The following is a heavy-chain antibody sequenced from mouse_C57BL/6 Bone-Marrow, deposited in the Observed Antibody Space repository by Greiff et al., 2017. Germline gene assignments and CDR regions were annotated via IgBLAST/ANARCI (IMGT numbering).Heavy chain of an antibody. Sequence: VKLMESGAELVRPGTSVKVSCKASGYAFTNYLIEWVKQRPGQGLEWIGVINPGSGGTNYNEKFKGKATLTADKSSSTAYMLLSSLTSEDSAVFVCARSKNRYSWVAYWGQGTLVTVSA. J-gene: IGHJ3*01. V-gene: IGHV1-54*01. CDR3: ARSKNRYSWVAY. CDR1: GYAFTNYL. D-gene: IGHD2-14*01. CDR2: INPGSGGT.